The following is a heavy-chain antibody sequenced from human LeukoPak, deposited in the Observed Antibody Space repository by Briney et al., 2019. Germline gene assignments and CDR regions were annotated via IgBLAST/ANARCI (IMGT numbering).Heavy chain of an antibody. D-gene: IGHD3-22*01. CDR2: FDPEDGET. J-gene: IGHJ4*02. Sequence: GASVTVSCKVSGYTLTELSMHWVRQAPGKGLEWMGGFDPEDGETIYAQKFQGRVTMTEDTSTDTAYMELSSLRSEDTAVYYCATVYYDSSGYYYVETPFDYWGQGTLVTVSS. CDR3: ATVYYDSSGYYYVETPFDY. V-gene: IGHV1-24*01. CDR1: GYTLTELS.